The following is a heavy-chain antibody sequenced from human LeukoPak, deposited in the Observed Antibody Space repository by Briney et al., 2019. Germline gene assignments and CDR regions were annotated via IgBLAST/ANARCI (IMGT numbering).Heavy chain of an antibody. V-gene: IGHV3-21*01. J-gene: IGHJ4*02. CDR2: ISSSSSYI. CDR1: GFTFSSYS. D-gene: IGHD2-2*01. Sequence: GGSLRLSCVASGFTFSSYSMNWVRQAPGKGLEWVSSISSSSSYIYYADSVKGRFTISRDNAKNSLFLQMNSLRAEDTAVYYCARLPAYCSSTSCDYDYWGQGTLVTVSS. CDR3: ARLPAYCSSTSCDYDY.